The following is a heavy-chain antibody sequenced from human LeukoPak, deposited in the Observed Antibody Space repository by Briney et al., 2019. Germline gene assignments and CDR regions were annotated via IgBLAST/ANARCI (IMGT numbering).Heavy chain of an antibody. D-gene: IGHD3-10*01. J-gene: IGHJ3*02. CDR3: ARDAERIRATDGFDI. Sequence: PGESLRLSCAASGFTVSSNYMSWVRQAPGKGLEWVSIPYSGGSTYSADSVKGRFTISRDSSKNTVYLQMNSLRAEDTAVYYCARDAERIRATDGFDIWGQGTMVTVSS. V-gene: IGHV3-66*01. CDR1: GFTVSSNY. CDR2: PYSGGST.